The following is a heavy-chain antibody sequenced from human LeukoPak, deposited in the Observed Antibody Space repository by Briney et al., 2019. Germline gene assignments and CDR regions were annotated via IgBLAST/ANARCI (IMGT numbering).Heavy chain of an antibody. D-gene: IGHD2-21*01. CDR3: ARCWTRYENGSYSSSGGPRVSFDM. V-gene: IGHV4-59*01. Sequence: SETLSLTYTVSGASISGYYCSWVRQPPGRGLEWIGYINHSGSTNYNTSLKSRVTVSVDTSRNQFSLKLTSVTAADTAVYYCARCWTRYENGSYSSSGGPRVSFDMWGQGTMVTVSS. CDR1: GASISGYY. CDR2: INHSGST. J-gene: IGHJ3*02.